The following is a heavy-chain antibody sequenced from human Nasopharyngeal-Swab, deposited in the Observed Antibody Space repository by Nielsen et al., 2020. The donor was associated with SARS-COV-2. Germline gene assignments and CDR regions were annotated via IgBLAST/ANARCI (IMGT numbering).Heavy chain of an antibody. CDR1: RYTFPGHF. CDR2: INPNSGGT. D-gene: IGHD1/OR15-1a*01. Sequence: ASVKVSYKASRYTFPGHFMHWVRQAPAQGLEWMGRINPNSGGTKFAQKFQGRVTLTRATSISTAYMELSRLRSDDTAVYYCARDLSNTGDALDIWGQGTLVTVSS. V-gene: IGHV1-2*06. CDR3: ARDLSNTGDALDI. J-gene: IGHJ3*02.